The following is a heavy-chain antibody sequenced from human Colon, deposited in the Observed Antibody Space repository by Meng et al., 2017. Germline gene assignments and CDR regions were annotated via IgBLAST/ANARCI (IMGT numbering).Heavy chain of an antibody. CDR3: ARNGFYSLGY. V-gene: IGHV4-4*02. Sequence: QVHLQAAGPGLVKPSGTLSLTCAVSGDSITYDNWWSWLRQPPGKGLEWIGEIHHGRGTNYNPALRSRVTFSLDKSRNQLSLTLTSVTAADTAVYYCARNGFYSLGYWGPEALVTVSS. CDR2: IHHGRGT. J-gene: IGHJ4*02. D-gene: IGHD3-22*01. CDR1: GDSITYDNW.